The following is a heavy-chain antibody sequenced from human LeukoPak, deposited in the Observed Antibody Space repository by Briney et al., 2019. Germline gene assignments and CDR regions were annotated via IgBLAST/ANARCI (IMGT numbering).Heavy chain of an antibody. D-gene: IGHD1-26*01. CDR1: GFSVSGHW. V-gene: IGHV3-7*05. CDR3: AYRNNFEY. J-gene: IGHJ4*02. CDR2: IKAGGSEK. Sequence: PGGSLRLSCATSGFSVSGHWMNWVRQPPGKGREWVANIKAGGSEKYYVDSVKGRFTISRDDAKRTVDLQMDNLRTEDTAVYYCAYRNNFEYWGQGTLVTVSS.